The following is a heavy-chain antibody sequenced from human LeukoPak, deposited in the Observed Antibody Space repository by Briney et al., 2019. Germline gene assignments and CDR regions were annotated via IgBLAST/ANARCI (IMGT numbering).Heavy chain of an antibody. J-gene: IGHJ4*02. V-gene: IGHV3-48*03. D-gene: IGHD3-3*01. Sequence: GGSLRLSCAASGFTFSSYAMSWLRQAPGKGLEWISYISSSGSADYYADSVQGRFTVSRDNAKSSLYLQMNSLRAEDTAVYYCARTQKYYDLWSGMNWGQGTLVTVSS. CDR3: ARTQKYYDLWSGMN. CDR2: ISSSGSAD. CDR1: GFTFSSYA.